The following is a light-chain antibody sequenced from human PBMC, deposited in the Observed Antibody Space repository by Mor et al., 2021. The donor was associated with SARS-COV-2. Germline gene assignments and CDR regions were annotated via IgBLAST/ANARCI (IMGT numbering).Light chain of an antibody. V-gene: IGKV3D-7*01. CDR2: GAS. CDR1: SSRY. J-gene: IGKJ4*01. Sequence: SSRYLTWYQQKPGQAPRLLIYGASTRATSIPARFSGSGSGTDFTLTISSLQPEDFAVYYCQQDYNLLTFGGGTKVEI. CDR3: QQDYNLLT.